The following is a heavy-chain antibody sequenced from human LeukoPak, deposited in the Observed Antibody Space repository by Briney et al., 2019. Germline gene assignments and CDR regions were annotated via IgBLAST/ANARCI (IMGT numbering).Heavy chain of an antibody. CDR3: ARDLAPPYSRSFGWFDP. V-gene: IGHV3-21*01. Sequence: GGSLRLSCAASGFTFSSHWMSWVRQAPGKGLEWVSSISSSSSYIYYADSVKGRFTISRDNAKNSLYLQMNSLRAEDTAVYYCARDLAPPYSRSFGWFDPWGQGTLVTVSS. CDR1: GFTFSSHW. CDR2: ISSSSSYI. J-gene: IGHJ5*02. D-gene: IGHD6-13*01.